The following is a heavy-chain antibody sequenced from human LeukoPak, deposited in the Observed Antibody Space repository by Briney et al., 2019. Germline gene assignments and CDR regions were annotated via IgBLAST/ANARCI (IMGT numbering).Heavy chain of an antibody. Sequence: GGSLRLSCAASGFTFSSNSMNSVRQAPGRGLEWVSVITNNGATTYYADSVEGRFTISRDNSKNMLYLQMNSLRAEDTAVYYCAKDWGYGSGTYYPHWGQGTLVTVSS. CDR3: AKDWGYGSGTYYPH. D-gene: IGHD3-10*01. CDR2: ITNNGATT. J-gene: IGHJ4*02. CDR1: GFTFSSNS. V-gene: IGHV3-23*01.